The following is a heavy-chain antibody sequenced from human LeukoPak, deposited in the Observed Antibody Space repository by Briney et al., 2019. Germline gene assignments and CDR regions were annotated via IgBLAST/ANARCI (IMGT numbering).Heavy chain of an antibody. CDR3: AKTTVGYSSGRYPGWPADC. J-gene: IGHJ4*02. D-gene: IGHD6-19*01. V-gene: IGHV3-23*01. CDR2: ICGSGGCT. CDR1: GLTFKTYA. Sequence: PGGSLRLSCEVSGLTFKTYAIYWVRQAPGKGLEWVSGICGSGGCTYYADSVKGRFTISRDNSKNTVYLQMNSLTADDTAVYYCAKTTVGYSSGRYPGWPADCWGQGTLVTVSS.